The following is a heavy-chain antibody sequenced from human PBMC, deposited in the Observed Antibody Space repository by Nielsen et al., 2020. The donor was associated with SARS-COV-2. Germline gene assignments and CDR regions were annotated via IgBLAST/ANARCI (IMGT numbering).Heavy chain of an antibody. D-gene: IGHD6-13*01. CDR2: ISSSSSYI. V-gene: IGHV3-21*01. J-gene: IGHJ4*02. CDR3: AWRQQLTDFDY. Sequence: GESLKISCAASGFTFSSYSMNWVRQAPGKGLEWVSSISSSSSYIYYADSVKGRFTISRDNAKNSLYLQMNSLRAEDTAVYYCAWRQQLTDFDYWGQGTLVTVSS. CDR1: GFTFSSYS.